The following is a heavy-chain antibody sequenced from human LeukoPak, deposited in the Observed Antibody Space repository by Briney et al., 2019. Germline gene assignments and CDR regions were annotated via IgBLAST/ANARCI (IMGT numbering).Heavy chain of an antibody. CDR3: ARDLGIAAAATTD. CDR2: IYSGGST. D-gene: IGHD6-13*01. Sequence: GGSLRLSCAASGFTVSSNYMSWVRQAPGKGLEWVSVIYSGGSTYYADSVTGRFTISRDNSKNTLYLQMNSLIAEDTAVYYCARDLGIAAAATTDWGQGTLVTVSS. V-gene: IGHV3-53*01. CDR1: GFTVSSNY. J-gene: IGHJ4*02.